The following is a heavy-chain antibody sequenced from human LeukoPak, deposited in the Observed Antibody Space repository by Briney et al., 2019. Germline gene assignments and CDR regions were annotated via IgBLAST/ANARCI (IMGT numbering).Heavy chain of an antibody. Sequence: NASETLSLTCIVSGGSIGSYYWSWIRQSPVKGLEWIGYIYYSGSTNYNPSLKSRVTISVDTSKNQFSLKLSSVTAADTAVYYCASQRRDGYPGAFDIWGQGTMVTVSS. J-gene: IGHJ3*02. CDR3: ASQRRDGYPGAFDI. CDR1: GGSIGSYY. CDR2: IYYSGST. V-gene: IGHV4-59*08. D-gene: IGHD5-24*01.